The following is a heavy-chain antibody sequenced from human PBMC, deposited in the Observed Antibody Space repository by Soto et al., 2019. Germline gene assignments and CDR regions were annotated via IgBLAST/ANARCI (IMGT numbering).Heavy chain of an antibody. D-gene: IGHD6-19*01. CDR2: ISGSGGYT. J-gene: IGHJ4*02. V-gene: IGHV3-23*01. CDR3: AKDEGSSGGYYFDY. Sequence: LRLSFAASEFTFSSYAMSWVRQAPGKGLEWVSAISGSGGYTYYADSVKGRFTISRDNSKNTVYLLMISLRAEDTAVYYCAKDEGSSGGYYFDYWGQGTLVTVSS. CDR1: EFTFSSYA.